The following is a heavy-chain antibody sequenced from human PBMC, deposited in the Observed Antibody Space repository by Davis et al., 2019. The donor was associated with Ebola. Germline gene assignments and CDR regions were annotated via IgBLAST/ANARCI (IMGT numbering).Heavy chain of an antibody. Sequence: GESLKISCAASGFTVSSNYMSWVRQAPGKGLEWVSVIYSGGRTYYADSVKGRFTISRDNSKNTLYLQMNSLRAEDTAVYYCTRDRITGTTGYYYGMDVWGQGTTVTVSS. V-gene: IGHV3-53*01. J-gene: IGHJ6*02. CDR3: TRDRITGTTGYYYGMDV. CDR2: IYSGGRT. D-gene: IGHD1-7*01. CDR1: GFTVSSNY.